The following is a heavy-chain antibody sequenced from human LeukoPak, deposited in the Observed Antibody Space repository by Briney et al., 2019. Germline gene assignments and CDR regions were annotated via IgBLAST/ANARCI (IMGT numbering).Heavy chain of an antibody. CDR3: ARGHYDVLTSSYKWTPDY. D-gene: IGHD3-9*01. CDR1: GFTFSTYN. CDR2: ITSGGGYT. J-gene: IGHJ4*02. Sequence: VGSLRLSCAASGFTFSTYNMNWVRQAPGKGLEWVSSITSGGGYTYYADSVKGRFTTSRDNAKNSLSLRLDSLRAEDTAVYYCARGHYDVLTSSYKWTPDYWGQGTLVTVSS. V-gene: IGHV3-21*06.